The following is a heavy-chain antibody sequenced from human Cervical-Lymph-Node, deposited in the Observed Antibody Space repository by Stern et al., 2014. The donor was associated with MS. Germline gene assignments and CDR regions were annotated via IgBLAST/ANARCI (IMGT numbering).Heavy chain of an antibody. J-gene: IGHJ4*02. D-gene: IGHD3-10*01. Sequence: VQLVESGAEVKKPGASVKVSCKVSGSTLTDFFMHWVRQPPGKGLEWIGGFDPEDGETIYAQKFQGRVTMTEDTSTDTAYMELSSLRSDDTAVYYCATDYNYWGQGTLVTVSS. CDR3: ATDYNY. V-gene: IGHV1-24*01. CDR1: GSTLTDFF. CDR2: FDPEDGET.